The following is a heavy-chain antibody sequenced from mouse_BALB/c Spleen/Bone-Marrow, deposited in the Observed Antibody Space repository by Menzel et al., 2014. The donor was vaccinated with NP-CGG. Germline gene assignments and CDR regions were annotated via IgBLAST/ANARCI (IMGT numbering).Heavy chain of an antibody. CDR2: ISSVGSYT. CDR1: GFTFSNYG. D-gene: IGHD4-1*01. V-gene: IGHV5-6*02. CDR3: ARRGTGTGSYYFDY. J-gene: IGHJ2*01. Sequence: EVNVVESGGDLVKPGGSLKLSCAASGFTFSNYGMSWVRQTPDKRLEWVATISSVGSYTYYPDSVKGRFTISRDNAKNPLFLQMSSLKSEDTAMYYCARRGTGTGSYYFDYWGQGTTLTVSS.